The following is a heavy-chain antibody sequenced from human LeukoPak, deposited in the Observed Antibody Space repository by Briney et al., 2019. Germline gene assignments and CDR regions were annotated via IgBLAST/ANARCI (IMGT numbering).Heavy chain of an antibody. D-gene: IGHD1-26*01. V-gene: IGHV3-30*18. CDR3: AKVEGARDY. Sequence: PGGSLRLSCAASGFTFTTYAMTWVRQAPGKGLEWVAVISYDGSNKYYADSVKGRFTISRDNSKNTLYLQMNSLRAEDTAVYYCAKVEGARDYWGQGTLVTVSS. CDR1: GFTFTTYA. J-gene: IGHJ4*02. CDR2: ISYDGSNK.